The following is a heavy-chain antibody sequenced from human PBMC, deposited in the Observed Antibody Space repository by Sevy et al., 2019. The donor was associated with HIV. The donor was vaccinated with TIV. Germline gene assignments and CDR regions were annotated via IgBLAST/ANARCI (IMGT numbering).Heavy chain of an antibody. CDR2: IYFTVTT. D-gene: IGHD4-17*01. V-gene: IGHV4-39*01. CDR1: GGSISSSSYY. J-gene: IGHJ4*02. CDR3: ANFDYGDYVNYFDF. Sequence: SETLSLTCTVSGGSISSSSYYWGWIRQPPGKGLEWIGSIYFTVTTYYNPSLKSRVTISVDTSKNQFSLRLNSVTAADTAVYYCANFDYGDYVNYFDFWGQGTLVTVSS.